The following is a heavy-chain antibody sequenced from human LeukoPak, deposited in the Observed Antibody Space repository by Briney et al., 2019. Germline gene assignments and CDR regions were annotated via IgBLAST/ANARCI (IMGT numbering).Heavy chain of an antibody. Sequence: GGSLRLSCAASGFTFGSYWMSWVRQAPGKGLEWVANIKQDGSEKYYVDSVKGRFTISRDNAKNSLYLQMNSLRAEDTAVYYCARDLVYGGQGTLVTVSS. CDR1: GFTFGSYW. CDR2: IKQDGSEK. CDR3: ARDLVY. J-gene: IGHJ4*02. D-gene: IGHD3-10*01. V-gene: IGHV3-7*03.